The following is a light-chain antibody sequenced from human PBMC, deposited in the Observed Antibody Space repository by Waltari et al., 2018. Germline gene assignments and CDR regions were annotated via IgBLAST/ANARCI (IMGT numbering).Light chain of an antibody. CDR3: RQGYATPFT. CDR2: TSS. V-gene: IGKV1-39*01. J-gene: IGKJ5*01. Sequence: IQMTQSPSSLSASVGDRVTFTCRASQDVGRSLNRYQQTPGRAPVLLIFTSSSMQSAVASRRSSSRSGTEFTLTISSLQPADVAAYFCRQGYATPFTFGQGTRLEIK. CDR1: QDVGRS.